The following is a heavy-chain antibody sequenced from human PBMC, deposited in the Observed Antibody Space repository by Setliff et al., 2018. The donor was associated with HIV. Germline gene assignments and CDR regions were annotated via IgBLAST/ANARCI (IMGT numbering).Heavy chain of an antibody. CDR2: INHSGSA. J-gene: IGHJ3*02. V-gene: IGHV4-34*01. Sequence: PSETLSLTCAVYGGSFSDYSWTWLRQPPGKGLEWIGEINHSGSATYKSSLKSRVTISVDTSKKQFSLRLRSVTAADTAMYYCARKRTGEFGHFDIWGRGTLVTVSS. CDR1: GGSFSDYS. D-gene: IGHD1-1*01. CDR3: ARKRTGEFGHFDI.